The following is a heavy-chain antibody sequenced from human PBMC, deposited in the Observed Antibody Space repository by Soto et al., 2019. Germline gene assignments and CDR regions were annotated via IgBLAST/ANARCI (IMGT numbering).Heavy chain of an antibody. CDR1: GYTFTSYA. V-gene: IGHV1-3*01. CDR3: ARDLYGDSPEAY. D-gene: IGHD4-17*01. Sequence: ASVKVSCKASGYTFTSYAMHWVRQAPGQRLEWMGWINAGNGNTKYSQKFQGRVTITRDTSASTAYMGLSSLRSEDTAVYSCARDLYGDSPEAYWGQGTLVPVSS. CDR2: INAGNGNT. J-gene: IGHJ4*02.